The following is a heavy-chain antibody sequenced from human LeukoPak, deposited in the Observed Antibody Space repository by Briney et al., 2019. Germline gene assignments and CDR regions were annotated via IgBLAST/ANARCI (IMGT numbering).Heavy chain of an antibody. CDR1: GFTFSSYG. CDR3: ARPYSSGYYYSFDY. CDR2: ISSSSSTI. V-gene: IGHV3-48*04. J-gene: IGHJ4*02. D-gene: IGHD3-22*01. Sequence: GGSLRLSCAASGFTFSSYGMNWVRQAPGKGLEWVSYISSSSSTIYYADSVKGRFTISRDNAKNSLYLQMNSLRAEDTAVYYCARPYSSGYYYSFDYWGQGTLVTVST.